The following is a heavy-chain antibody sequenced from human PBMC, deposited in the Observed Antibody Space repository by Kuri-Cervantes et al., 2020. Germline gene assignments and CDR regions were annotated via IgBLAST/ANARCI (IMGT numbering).Heavy chain of an antibody. J-gene: IGHJ4*02. Sequence: GESLKISCAASGFTFSSYGMHWVRQAPGKGLEWVANIKQDGSEKYYVDSVKGRFTISRDNAKNSLYLQMNSLRAEDTAVYYCARGDQGDFDYWGQGTLVTVSS. CDR2: IKQDGSEK. V-gene: IGHV3-7*01. CDR3: ARGDQGDFDY. CDR1: GFTFSSYG.